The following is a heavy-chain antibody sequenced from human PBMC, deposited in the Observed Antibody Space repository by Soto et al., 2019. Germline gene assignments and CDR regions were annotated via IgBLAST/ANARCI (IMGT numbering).Heavy chain of an antibody. CDR3: ARDRLPPAYSNYHPEYYGMDV. V-gene: IGHV3-30-3*01. CDR2: ISYDGSNK. J-gene: IGHJ6*02. Sequence: GGSLRLSCAASGFTFSSYAMHWVRQAPGKGLEWVAVISYDGSNKYYADSVKGRFTISRDNSKNTLYLQMNSLRAEDTAVYYCARDRLPPAYSNYHPEYYGMDVWGQGTTVTVSS. CDR1: GFTFSSYA. D-gene: IGHD4-4*01.